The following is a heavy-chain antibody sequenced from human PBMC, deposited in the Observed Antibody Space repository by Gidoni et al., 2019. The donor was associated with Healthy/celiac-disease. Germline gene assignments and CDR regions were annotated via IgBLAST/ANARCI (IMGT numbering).Heavy chain of an antibody. CDR3: TTDRDDYVWGSYNGGWVDY. CDR2: IKSKTDGGTT. D-gene: IGHD3-16*01. J-gene: IGHJ4*02. Sequence: EVQLVESGGGLVKPGGSLRLSCAASGFTFSNAWLNWVRQAPGKGLEWVGRIKSKTDGGTTDYAAPVKGRFTISRDDSKNTLYLQMNSLKTEDTAVYYCTTDRDDYVWGSYNGGWVDYWGQGTLVTVSS. V-gene: IGHV3-15*07. CDR1: GFTFSNAW.